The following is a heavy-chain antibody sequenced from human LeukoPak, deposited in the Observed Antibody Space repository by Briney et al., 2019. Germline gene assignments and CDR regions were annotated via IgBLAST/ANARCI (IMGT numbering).Heavy chain of an antibody. CDR2: INHSGST. J-gene: IGHJ4*02. CDR1: GDSISSTNYY. V-gene: IGHV4-39*07. Sequence: SETLSLTCTVSGDSISSTNYYWSWIRQPPGKGLEWIGEINHSGSTNYNPSLKSRVTISVDTSKNQFSLKLSSVTAADTAVYYCARGQELRYFDWLPHYWGQGTLVTVSS. D-gene: IGHD3-9*01. CDR3: ARGQELRYFDWLPHY.